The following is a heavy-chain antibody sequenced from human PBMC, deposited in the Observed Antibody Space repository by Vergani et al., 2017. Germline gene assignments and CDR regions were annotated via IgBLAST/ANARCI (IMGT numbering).Heavy chain of an antibody. V-gene: IGHV4-34*01. J-gene: IGHJ4*02. CDR1: GGSFSGYY. Sequence: QVQLQQWGAGLLKPSETLSLTCAVYGGSFSGYYWSWIRQPPGKGLEWIGEINHSGGTNYNPSLKSRVTISVDTSKNHCSLKLSSVTAADTAVYYCARGPPRYSSSSGAGFDYWGQGTLVTVSS. CDR3: ARGPPRYSSSSGAGFDY. D-gene: IGHD6-6*01. CDR2: INHSGGT.